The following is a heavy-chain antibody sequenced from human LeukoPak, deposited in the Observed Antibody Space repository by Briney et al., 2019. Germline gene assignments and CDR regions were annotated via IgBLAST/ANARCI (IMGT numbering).Heavy chain of an antibody. CDR3: ARAGRKEFLSD. J-gene: IGHJ4*02. V-gene: IGHV4-31*03. CDR1: NVSISSGGYF. Sequence: PSQTLSLTCTVSNVSISSGGYFYSWIRQLPGKGLKWIGYIYYNGNTYYSPSLKSRVTISLDTSKNQFSLRLPFVTAADTGTYYCARAGRKEFLSDWGQGTQVTVSS. D-gene: IGHD1-14*01. CDR2: IYYNGNT.